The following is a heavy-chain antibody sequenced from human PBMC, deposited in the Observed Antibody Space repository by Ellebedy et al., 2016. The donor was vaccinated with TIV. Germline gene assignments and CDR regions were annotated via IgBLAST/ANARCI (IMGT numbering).Heavy chain of an antibody. CDR2: FGVSGDTT. J-gene: IGHJ4*02. D-gene: IGHD3-22*01. CDR1: GFTFSSYA. V-gene: IGHV3-23*01. CDR3: AKGRGGGSDSSAPRYYFDY. Sequence: GESLKISCAASGFTFSSYAMSWVRQAPGKGLEWVSGFGVSGDTTYYADSVKGRFTISRDNAKNSLYLQMNSLRAEDTAVYYGAKGRGGGSDSSAPRYYFDYWGLGTLVTVSS.